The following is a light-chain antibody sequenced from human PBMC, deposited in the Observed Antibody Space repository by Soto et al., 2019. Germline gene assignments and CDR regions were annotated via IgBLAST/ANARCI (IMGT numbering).Light chain of an antibody. Sequence: DIQMTQSPSSLSASVGDRVTITCRAGQSITTYLNWYQQKPGKAPNLLIYAASRLQSGVPSRFSGRGSGTDFTLTISSLQPEYFATYYCQESDAFPYTFGGGTKVEIK. J-gene: IGKJ4*01. CDR2: AAS. V-gene: IGKV1-39*01. CDR1: QSITTY. CDR3: QESDAFPYT.